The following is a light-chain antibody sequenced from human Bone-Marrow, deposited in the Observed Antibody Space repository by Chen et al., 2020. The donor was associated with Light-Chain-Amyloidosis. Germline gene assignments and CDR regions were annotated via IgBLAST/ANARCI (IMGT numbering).Light chain of an antibody. V-gene: IGLV3-25*03. CDR3: QSADSSCTYEVI. Sequence: SYELTQPPSVSVSPGQTARITCSGDDLPTKYAYWYQQKPGQAPVLVIHRDTEMPSGISERFSGSSSGPTATLTISGVQAEDEADYHCQSADSSCTYEVIFGGGTKLTVL. CDR1: DLPTKY. CDR2: RDT. J-gene: IGLJ2*01.